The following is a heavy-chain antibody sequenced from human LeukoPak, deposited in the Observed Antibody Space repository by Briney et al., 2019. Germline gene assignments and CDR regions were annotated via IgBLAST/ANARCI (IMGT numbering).Heavy chain of an antibody. J-gene: IGHJ5*02. Sequence: SETLSLTCAVYGGSFSGNYYWSWIRQHPGKGLEWIGYIHHSGSTYYNPSLKSRVIISVDTSKNQFSLKLNSVTAADTAVYYCASYGSGSYRFDPWGQGTLVTVSS. D-gene: IGHD3-10*01. CDR3: ASYGSGSYRFDP. CDR1: GGSFSGNYY. CDR2: IHHSGST. V-gene: IGHV4-31*11.